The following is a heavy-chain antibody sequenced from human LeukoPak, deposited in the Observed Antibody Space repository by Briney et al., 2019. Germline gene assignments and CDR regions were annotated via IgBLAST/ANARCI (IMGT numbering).Heavy chain of an antibody. CDR2: IYHSGST. CDR1: GYSISSGYY. V-gene: IGHV4-38-2*01. D-gene: IGHD3-3*01. Sequence: SETLSLTCAVSGYSISSGYYWGWIRQPPGKGLEWIGSIYHSGSTYYNPSLKSRVTISVDTSKNQFSLELSSVTAADTAVYYCARRGITIFGVVIIPNWFDPWGQGTLVTVSS. J-gene: IGHJ5*02. CDR3: ARRGITIFGVVIIPNWFDP.